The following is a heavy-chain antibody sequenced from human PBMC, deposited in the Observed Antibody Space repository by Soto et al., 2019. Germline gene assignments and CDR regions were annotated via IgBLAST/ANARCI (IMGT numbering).Heavy chain of an antibody. CDR2: INAGNGNT. CDR3: ARSGYRGSYFDS. D-gene: IGHD1-26*01. CDR1: GYTFTYYA. J-gene: IGHJ4*02. Sequence: QVQLVQSGAEVKKPGASVKVSCKASGYTFTYYAVHWVRQAPGQRLEWMGWINAGNGNTKYSQKFQGRVTITRDTSASTAYMELGSLGSEDTAVYYCARSGYRGSYFDSWGQGSLVTVSS. V-gene: IGHV1-3*01.